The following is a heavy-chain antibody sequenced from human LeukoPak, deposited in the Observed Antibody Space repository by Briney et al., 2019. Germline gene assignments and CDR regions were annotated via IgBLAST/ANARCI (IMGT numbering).Heavy chain of an antibody. V-gene: IGHV3-53*01. J-gene: IGHJ4*02. Sequence: GGSLRLSCAASGFTVSSSYMSWVRQAPGKGLEWVSGIYSGGSTYYADSVKGRFTISRDNSKNTLYLQMDSLRAEDTAVYYCTRELGGDRDYWGQGTLVTVSS. CDR2: IYSGGST. CDR3: TRELGGDRDY. D-gene: IGHD2-21*02. CDR1: GFTVSSSY.